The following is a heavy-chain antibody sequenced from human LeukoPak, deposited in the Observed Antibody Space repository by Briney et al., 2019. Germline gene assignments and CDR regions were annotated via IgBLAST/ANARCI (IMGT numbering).Heavy chain of an antibody. Sequence: PSETLSLTCTVSGGSISSYYWGWIRQPPGKGLEWIGYIYYSGSTNYNPSLKSRVTISIDTSKNQFSLKLSSVTAADTAVYHCARHAGIGSWYKYYYYGMDVWGQGTTVTVSS. CDR1: GGSISSYY. J-gene: IGHJ6*02. V-gene: IGHV4-59*08. CDR3: ARHAGIGSWYKYYYYGMDV. D-gene: IGHD2-15*01. CDR2: IYYSGST.